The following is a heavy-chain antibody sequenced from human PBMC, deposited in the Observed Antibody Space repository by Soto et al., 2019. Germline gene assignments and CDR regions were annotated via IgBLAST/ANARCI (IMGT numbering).Heavy chain of an antibody. D-gene: IGHD4-4*01. CDR2: IKRNTDGETT. J-gene: IGHJ4*02. CDR3: TTVSTVTTSAS. V-gene: IGHV3-15*01. Sequence: AASGVRVSIALVGGARKDPGKGLEWVGRIKRNTDGETTDYAAPVKGRFTISRDDSRNMLYLQMNSLKTEDTAVYLGTTVSTVTTSASWGQRTLVTVSS. CDR1: GVRVSIAL.